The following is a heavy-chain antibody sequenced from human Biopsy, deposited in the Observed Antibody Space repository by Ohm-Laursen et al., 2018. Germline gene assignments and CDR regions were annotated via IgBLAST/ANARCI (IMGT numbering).Heavy chain of an antibody. CDR1: GDSVTKYY. D-gene: IGHD4-11*01. CDR3: ARDSGILNYGNFKYYHYYGMDV. CDR2: IYYSVMT. V-gene: IGHV4-59*02. J-gene: IGHJ6*02. Sequence: GTLSLTCTVSGDSVTKYYWSWFRQPPGKGLEWIGHIYYSVMTNYNPSLQSRVSISVDTSRNQVSLTLSSVTAADTAVYYCARDSGILNYGNFKYYHYYGMDVWGQGTKVTVSS.